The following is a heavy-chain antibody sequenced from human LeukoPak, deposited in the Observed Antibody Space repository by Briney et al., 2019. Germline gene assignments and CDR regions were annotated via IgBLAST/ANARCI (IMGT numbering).Heavy chain of an antibody. V-gene: IGHV4-59*01. CDR3: ARGPNYYDSSGLGY. CDR2: IYYSGST. J-gene: IGHJ4*02. D-gene: IGHD3-22*01. Sequence: SGTLSLTCTVSGGSISSYYWSWIRQPPGKRPEWIGYIYYSGSTNYNPSLESRVTISVDTSKNQFSLKLSSVTAADTAVYYCARGPNYYDSSGLGYWGQGTLVTVSS. CDR1: GGSISSYY.